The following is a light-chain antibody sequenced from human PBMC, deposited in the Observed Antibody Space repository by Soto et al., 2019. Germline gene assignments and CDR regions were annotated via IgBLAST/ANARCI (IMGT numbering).Light chain of an antibody. CDR1: SSNIGAGYE. V-gene: IGLV1-40*01. CDR3: QSYDSSLSGYV. CDR2: ENN. J-gene: IGLJ1*01. Sequence: QSVLTQPPSVSEAPGQRVTISCTGSSSNIGAGYEAHWYQQVPGTAPKLLIYENNNRPSGVPDRSSGSKSGTSASLAITGLQAEDEADYYCQSYDSSLSGYVFGTGTKVTVL.